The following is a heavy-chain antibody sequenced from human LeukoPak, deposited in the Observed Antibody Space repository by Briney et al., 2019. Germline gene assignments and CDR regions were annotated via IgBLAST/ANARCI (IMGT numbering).Heavy chain of an antibody. CDR2: IYYSGST. J-gene: IGHJ6*04. Sequence: SETLSLTCTVSGGSVSSGSYYWSWIRQPPGKGLEWIGYIYYSGSTNYNPSLKSRVTISVDTSKNQFSLKLSSVTAADTAVYYCARDYYGSGSFYYYGMDVWGKGTTVTVSS. D-gene: IGHD3-10*01. CDR1: GGSVSSGSYY. CDR3: ARDYYGSGSFYYYGMDV. V-gene: IGHV4-61*01.